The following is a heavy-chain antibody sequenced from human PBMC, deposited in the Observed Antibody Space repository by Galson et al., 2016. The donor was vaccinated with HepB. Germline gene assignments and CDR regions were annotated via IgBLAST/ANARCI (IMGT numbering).Heavy chain of an antibody. D-gene: IGHD6-19*01. CDR2: VYHSGST. CDR1: GGSLSGLY. V-gene: IGHV4-59*01. CDR3: ARGGDIIAVSGTRGFDY. Sequence: SETLSLTCTVSGGSLSGLYWAWIRQSPGKGLEWIGYVYHSGSTNYNPALKSRVTISVDTSKNQFSLKLTSVAAADTAVYYCARGGDIIAVSGTRGFDYWARESLSPSP. J-gene: IGHJ4*02.